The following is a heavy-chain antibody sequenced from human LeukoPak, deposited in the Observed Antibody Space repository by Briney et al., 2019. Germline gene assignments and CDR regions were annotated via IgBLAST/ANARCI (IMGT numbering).Heavy chain of an antibody. D-gene: IGHD3-22*01. Sequence: PSETLSLTCSVSGDSTAGYFWGWIRQSPGRAPEWLAYVYRSGQGDYNSSLRGRVTVSLDRSKTQVSLRLRSLTAADTAVYYCASGKYYYDDSASVNRASRTAFHIWAQGTMVLVSS. V-gene: IGHV4-4*08. CDR2: VYRSGQG. J-gene: IGHJ3*02. CDR1: GDSTAGYF. CDR3: ASGKYYYDDSASVNRASRTAFHI.